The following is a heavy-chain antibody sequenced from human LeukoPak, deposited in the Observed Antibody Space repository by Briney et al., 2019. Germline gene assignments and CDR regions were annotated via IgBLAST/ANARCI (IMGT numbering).Heavy chain of an antibody. CDR2: IKLDGTEK. CDR3: ARITVVSYYFEY. V-gene: IGHV3-7*01. CDR1: GFTLSDYW. J-gene: IGHJ4*02. D-gene: IGHD2-8*02. Sequence: GGSLRLSCAASGFTLSDYWMTWVRQAPGKGLQWVANIKLDGTEKYYVDSVKGRFTISRDDPKSTVFLQMESLRAEDTAVYYCARITVVSYYFEYWGRGTVVTVSS.